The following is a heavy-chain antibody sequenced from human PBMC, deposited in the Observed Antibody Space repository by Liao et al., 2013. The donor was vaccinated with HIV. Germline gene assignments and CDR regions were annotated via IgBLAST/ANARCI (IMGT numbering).Heavy chain of an antibody. CDR2: IYYSGST. J-gene: IGHJ4*02. D-gene: IGHD1-1*01. Sequence: QVQLQESGPGLVKPSETLSLTCSVSGGSISSYYWGWIRQPPGKGLEWIGSIYYSGSTYYNPSLKSRVTISVDTSKNQFSLKLSSVTAADTAVYYCARVESPLSWKRRDPFDYWGQGTLVTVSS. CDR3: ARVESPLSWKRRDPFDY. CDR1: GGSISSYY. V-gene: IGHV4-39*07.